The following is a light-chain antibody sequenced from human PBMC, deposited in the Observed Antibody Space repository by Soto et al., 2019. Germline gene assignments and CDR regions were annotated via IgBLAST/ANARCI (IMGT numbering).Light chain of an antibody. CDR1: QSVSSD. CDR2: GAF. V-gene: IGKV3-15*01. Sequence: EIVMTQSPVTLSVSLGERATLSCRASQSVSSDLAWYQQKPGQAPRLLIYGAFNRATGVPARFSGSGSGKEFTLTISSLQSEDFAVYYCQQYNNWPPITFGQGTRLEIK. J-gene: IGKJ5*01. CDR3: QQYNNWPPIT.